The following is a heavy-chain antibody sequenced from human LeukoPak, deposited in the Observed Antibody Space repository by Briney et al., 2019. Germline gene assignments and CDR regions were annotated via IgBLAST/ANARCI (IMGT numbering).Heavy chain of an antibody. V-gene: IGHV1-2*02. CDR1: GYTFTGYY. D-gene: IGHD3-3*01. CDR2: INPNSGGT. CDR3: ARATRPLYDFWSGYYGEFDY. J-gene: IGHJ4*02. Sequence: ASVKVSCTASGYTFTGYYMHWVRQAPGQGLEWMGWINPNSGGTNYAQKFQGRVTMTRDTSISTAYMELSRLRSDDTAVYYCARATRPLYDFWSGYYGEFDYWGQGTLVTVSS.